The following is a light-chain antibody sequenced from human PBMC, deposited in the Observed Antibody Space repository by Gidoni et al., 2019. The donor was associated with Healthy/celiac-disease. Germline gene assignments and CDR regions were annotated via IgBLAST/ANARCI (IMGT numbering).Light chain of an antibody. CDR2: DAS. CDR1: QDISNY. J-gene: IGKJ1*01. Sequence: DIQMTQSPSSLSASVGDRVTITCQASQDISNYLNWYQQKPGKAPKLLIYDASNLETGVPSRFSGSGSGTDFTLTISSLQPEDIATYYGKQEDNLPWTFGQGTKVEIK. V-gene: IGKV1-33*01. CDR3: KQEDNLPWT.